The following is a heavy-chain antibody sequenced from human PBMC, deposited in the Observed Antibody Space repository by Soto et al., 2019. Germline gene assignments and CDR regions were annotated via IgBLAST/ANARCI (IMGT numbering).Heavy chain of an antibody. J-gene: IGHJ5*02. CDR3: ATLVPAPIKLFPRLGWFDP. Sequence: ASVKVSCKASGYTFNKYGFNWVRQAPGQGLEWMGRISPINDNTNLAQKFQGRVTMTTDASTTTAYMELSSLRSEDTAVYYCATLVPAPIKLFPRLGWFDPWGQGTLVTVSS. CDR1: GYTFNKYG. V-gene: IGHV1-18*01. CDR2: ISPINDNT. D-gene: IGHD2-2*02.